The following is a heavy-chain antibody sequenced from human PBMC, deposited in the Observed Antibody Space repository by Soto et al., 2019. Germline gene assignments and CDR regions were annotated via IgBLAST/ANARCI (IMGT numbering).Heavy chain of an antibody. V-gene: IGHV4-39*01. D-gene: IGHD2-2*02. CDR1: GGSISRSTYY. CDR3: ARQVPAAIRLGWFDP. Sequence: NPSETLSLTCTVSGGSISRSTYYWGWIRQPPGKGLEWIGSIYYSGSTYYRPSLKSRVTISVDTSKNQFSLKLSPVTAADTAVYYCARQVPAAIRLGWFDPWGQGTLVTVSS. CDR2: IYYSGST. J-gene: IGHJ5*02.